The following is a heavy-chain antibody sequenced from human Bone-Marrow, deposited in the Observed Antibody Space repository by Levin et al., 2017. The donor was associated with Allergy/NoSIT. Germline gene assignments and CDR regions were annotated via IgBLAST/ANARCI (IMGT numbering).Heavy chain of an antibody. CDR3: ARQDRVPTIFHFGELHY. CDR1: GFTFSNYN. CDR2: ISSDSSTI. J-gene: IGHJ4*02. Sequence: GGSLRLSCAASGFTFSNYNMNWVRQAPGKGLEWVSYISSDSSTIYSADSVKGRFPISRANVKNSLYLQMSSLRDEDTAVYYCARQDRVPTIFHFGELHYWGQGTLVTVSS. D-gene: IGHD5-12*01. V-gene: IGHV3-48*02.